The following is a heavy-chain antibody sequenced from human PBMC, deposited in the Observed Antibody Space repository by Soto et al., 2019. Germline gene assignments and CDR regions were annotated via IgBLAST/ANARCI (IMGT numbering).Heavy chain of an antibody. CDR1: GFTFSSYA. V-gene: IGHV3-23*01. CDR2: ISNSGGTT. CDR3: AKARDLYDSSNYYHRPLDY. J-gene: IGHJ4*02. Sequence: GGSLRLSCAASGFTFSSYAMSWVRQAPGRGLEWVSVISNSGGTTYYADSVKGRFTISRDNSKNTLYLQMNSLRAEDTAVYYCAKARDLYDSSNYYHRPLDYWGQGTLVTVSS. D-gene: IGHD3-22*01.